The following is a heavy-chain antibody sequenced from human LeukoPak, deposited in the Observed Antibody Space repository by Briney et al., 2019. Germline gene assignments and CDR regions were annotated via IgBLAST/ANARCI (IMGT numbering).Heavy chain of an antibody. Sequence: PGGSLTLSCAASGFTFSSYGMHWVRQAPGKGLEWVAFIRYDGSNKYYADSVKGRFTISRDKSKNTLYLQMNSLRAEDTAVYYCAKDLVDIVATIDHYFDYWGQGTLVTVSS. CDR1: GFTFSSYG. CDR2: IRYDGSNK. D-gene: IGHD5-12*01. CDR3: AKDLVDIVATIDHYFDY. J-gene: IGHJ4*02. V-gene: IGHV3-30*02.